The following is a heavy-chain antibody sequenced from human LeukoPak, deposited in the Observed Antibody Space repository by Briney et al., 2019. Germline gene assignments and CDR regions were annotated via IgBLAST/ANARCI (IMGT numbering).Heavy chain of an antibody. J-gene: IGHJ6*02. Sequence: SETLSLTCAVYGGSLSGYYWSWIRQPPGKGLEWIAEINHSRSTNYNPSLKSRVTISIDTSKNQFSLKLSSVTAADTAVYYCARDGPAYTSRWYDYYYGLDVWGQGPRSPSP. CDR1: GGSLSGYY. V-gene: IGHV4-34*01. CDR3: ARDGPAYTSRWYDYYYGLDV. CDR2: INHSRST. D-gene: IGHD2-2*01.